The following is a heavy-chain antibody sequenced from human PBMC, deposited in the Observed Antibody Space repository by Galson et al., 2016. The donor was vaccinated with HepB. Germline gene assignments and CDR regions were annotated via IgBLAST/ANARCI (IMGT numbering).Heavy chain of an antibody. V-gene: IGHV3-11*01. CDR1: GFTFSYYY. CDR3: AREGDHYGDFFRQYYHYGMDI. J-gene: IGHJ6*02. Sequence: SLRLSCAASGFTFSYYYMSWIRQAPGKGLEWVSYISSSGSTIYYADSVKGRFTISRDNAKNSLYLQMNSLRAADTAVYYCAREGDHYGDFFRQYYHYGMDIWGQGTTVTVSS. D-gene: IGHD4-17*01. CDR2: ISSSGSTI.